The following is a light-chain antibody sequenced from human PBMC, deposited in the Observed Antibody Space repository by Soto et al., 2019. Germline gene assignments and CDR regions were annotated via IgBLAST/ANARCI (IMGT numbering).Light chain of an antibody. Sequence: DIQMTQSPSSLSASVGDRVTITCQASQDISNYLNWYQQKPGKAPKVLIHDASNLETGVPSRFSGSGSGTDFTFTISSLQPEDIAIYYCQQHDNLPYTFGQGTRLEIK. J-gene: IGKJ5*01. CDR1: QDISNY. CDR3: QQHDNLPYT. V-gene: IGKV1-33*01. CDR2: DAS.